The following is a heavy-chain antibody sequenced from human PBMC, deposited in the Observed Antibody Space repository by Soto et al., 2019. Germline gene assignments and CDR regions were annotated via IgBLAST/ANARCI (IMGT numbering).Heavy chain of an antibody. V-gene: IGHV3-53*01. CDR1: GFTVSSNY. CDR2: IYSGGST. D-gene: IGHD1-1*01. J-gene: IGHJ4*02. CDR3: EKDANWEDHY. Sequence: PGGSLRLSCAASGFTVSSNYMTWVRQAPGKGLEWVSAIYSGGSTYYADSVKGRFTISRDNSKNTLYLQMHSLRAEDTAIYYCEKDANWEDHYWGQGTLVTVSS.